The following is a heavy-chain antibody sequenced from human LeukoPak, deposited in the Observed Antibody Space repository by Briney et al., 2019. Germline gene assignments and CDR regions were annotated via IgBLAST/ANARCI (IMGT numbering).Heavy chain of an antibody. CDR1: GGSISSYY. CDR3: ARRPTDFMVRGVNFDY. D-gene: IGHD3-10*01. V-gene: IGHV4-39*01. J-gene: IGHJ4*02. Sequence: SETLSLTCTVSGGSISSYYWGWIRQPPGKGLEWIGSIYYSGSTYYNPSLKSRVTISVDTSKNQFSLKLSSVTAADTAVYYCARRPTDFMVRGVNFDYWGQGTLVTVSS. CDR2: IYYSGST.